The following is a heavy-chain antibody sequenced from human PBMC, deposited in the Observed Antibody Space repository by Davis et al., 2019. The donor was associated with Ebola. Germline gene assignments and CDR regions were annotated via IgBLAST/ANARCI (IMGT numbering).Heavy chain of an antibody. J-gene: IGHJ5*02. CDR2: TYHNQVA. D-gene: IGHD3-3*01. Sequence: PSETLSLTCTVSGGSISSGGFYWTWVRQHPGKGLEWIGYTYHNQVASYNASLRSRVTISLDRSKNQFYLQVKSVTDADTAVYFCARYYETRGWLDPWGQGTPVTVSS. V-gene: IGHV4-31*03. CDR3: ARYYETRGWLDP. CDR1: GGSISSGGFY.